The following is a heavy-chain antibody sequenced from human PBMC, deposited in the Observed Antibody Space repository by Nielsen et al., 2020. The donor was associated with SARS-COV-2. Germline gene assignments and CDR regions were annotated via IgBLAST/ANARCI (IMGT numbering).Heavy chain of an antibody. CDR3: ARESVTGTDAFDI. V-gene: IGHV3-23*01. Sequence: GESLKISCVVSGFTISIYGMSWVRQAPGKGLEWVSAISSSTYYADSVKGRFTVSRDNSKNTLYLQMNSLRAEDTAVYYCARESVTGTDAFDIWGQGTMVTVSS. J-gene: IGHJ3*02. CDR1: GFTISIYG. CDR2: ISSST. D-gene: IGHD6-19*01.